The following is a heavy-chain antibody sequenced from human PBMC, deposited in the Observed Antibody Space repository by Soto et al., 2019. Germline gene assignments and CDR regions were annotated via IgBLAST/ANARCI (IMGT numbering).Heavy chain of an antibody. V-gene: IGHV4-39*01. J-gene: IGHJ4*02. Sequence: PSEALSLTCSGSGDSIGCSTNYCSWIRQPPGKGLEWIGTIYHSGNTYYNPTLKSRVAISVDMSKNQFSLRLNSVTAADTAVYYCARHEWLQLWLVTEYWGQGALVPVYS. CDR2: IYHSGNT. CDR1: GDSIGCSTNY. D-gene: IGHD5-18*01. CDR3: ARHEWLQLWLVTEY.